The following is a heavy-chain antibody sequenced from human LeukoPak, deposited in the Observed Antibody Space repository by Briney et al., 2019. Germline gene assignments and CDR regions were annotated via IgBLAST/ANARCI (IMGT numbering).Heavy chain of an antibody. J-gene: IGHJ4*02. CDR1: GGSISSGGYY. CDR2: IYYSGST. Sequence: SQTLSLTCTVSGGSISSGGYYWSWIRQHPGKGLEWIGYIYYSGSTYYNPSLKSRVTISVDTSKNQFSLKLSSVTAADTAVYYCAREYYGSGSHVVGFDYWGQGTLVTVSS. CDR3: AREYYGSGSHVVGFDY. D-gene: IGHD3-10*01. V-gene: IGHV4-30-4*08.